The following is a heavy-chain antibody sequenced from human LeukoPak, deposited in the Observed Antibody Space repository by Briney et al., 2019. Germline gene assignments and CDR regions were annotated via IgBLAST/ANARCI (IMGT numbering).Heavy chain of an antibody. J-gene: IGHJ6*03. CDR1: GFTFSSYG. CDR3: ARVPGRGDGGYYYYYMDF. D-gene: IGHD1-14*01. Sequence: PGGSLRLSCAASGFTFSSYGMNWVRQAPGKGLEWLSSISSSSSYISYADSVKGRFTVSRDNAKNSLYLQLNTLRGEDTAVYYCARVPGRGDGGYYYYYMDFWGKGTMVTVSS. CDR2: ISSSSSYI. V-gene: IGHV3-21*01.